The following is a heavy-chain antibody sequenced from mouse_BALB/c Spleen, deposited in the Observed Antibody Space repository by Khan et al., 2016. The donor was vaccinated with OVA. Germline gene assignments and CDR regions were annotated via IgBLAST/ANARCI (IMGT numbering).Heavy chain of an antibody. D-gene: IGHD4-1*01. Sequence: EVELVESGGDLVKPGGSLKLSCAASGFTFSSYSMSWVRQTPDKRLEWVASISSGGDYTYYPASVQGRFTISRDNAKNTLYLQMSDLKSEDTAMYYCADHLTGSLAYGGQGTLVTVSA. CDR1: GFTFSSYS. J-gene: IGHJ3*01. CDR3: ADHLTGSLAY. CDR2: ISSGGDYT. V-gene: IGHV5-6*01.